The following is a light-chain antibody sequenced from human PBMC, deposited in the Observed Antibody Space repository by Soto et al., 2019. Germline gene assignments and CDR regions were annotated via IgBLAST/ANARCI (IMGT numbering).Light chain of an antibody. V-gene: IGKV1-39*01. CDR3: QQYYDYRT. J-gene: IGKJ1*01. Sequence: DIQMTQSPSSLSASVGDRVTITCRASQSISSYLNWYQQKPGKAPKLLIYAASSLQSGVPSRFSGSGSRTEFTLTISSLQPDDYGTYYCQQYYDYRTFGQGTKVDIK. CDR2: AAS. CDR1: QSISSY.